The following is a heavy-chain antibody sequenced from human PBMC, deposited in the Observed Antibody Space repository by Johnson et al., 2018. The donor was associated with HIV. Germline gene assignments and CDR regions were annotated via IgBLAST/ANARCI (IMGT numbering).Heavy chain of an antibody. V-gene: IGHV3-64*07. Sequence: VQLVESGGGVVQPGRSLRLSCAASGFTFSTYAMHWVRQAPGKGLEYVSAINSNGGATYYADSVKCRFTISRDNSKNTLYLQMGSLRPEDMCVYYCASDSSSWYGSAFDIWGQGIMVTVS. CDR3: ASDSSSWYGSAFDI. D-gene: IGHD6-13*01. J-gene: IGHJ3*02. CDR1: GFTFSTYA. CDR2: INSNGGAT.